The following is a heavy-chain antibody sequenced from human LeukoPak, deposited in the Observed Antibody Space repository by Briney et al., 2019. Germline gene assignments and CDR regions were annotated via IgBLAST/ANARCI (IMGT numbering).Heavy chain of an antibody. CDR1: GFTFTTSG. Sequence: GGSLRLSCAAPGFTFTTSGMTWGRQAPGKGLEWVAHIMQVGSVTFSVDSVKGRFTISRDNAKNSLDLQINSLGAEDTAVYYCARGLDCRSTSCYLDNWGQGTLVTVSS. J-gene: IGHJ4*02. CDR3: ARGLDCRSTSCYLDN. V-gene: IGHV3-7*01. D-gene: IGHD2-2*01. CDR2: IMQVGSVT.